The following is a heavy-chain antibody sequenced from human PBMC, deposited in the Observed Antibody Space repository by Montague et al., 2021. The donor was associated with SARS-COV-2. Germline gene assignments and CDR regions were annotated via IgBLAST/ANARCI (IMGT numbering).Heavy chain of an antibody. V-gene: IGHV4-59*08. Sequence: SETLSLTCAVSGGSIRNYYWSWIRQPPGKGLEWIAYIYDSGNVNYNPSLKSRVTILVDTSKNQFSLKLSSVTAADTAAYYCAAQTDYYHYSLDVWGQGTTATVSS. CDR3: AAQTDYYHYSLDV. CDR2: IYDSGNV. J-gene: IGHJ6*02. CDR1: GGSIRNYY.